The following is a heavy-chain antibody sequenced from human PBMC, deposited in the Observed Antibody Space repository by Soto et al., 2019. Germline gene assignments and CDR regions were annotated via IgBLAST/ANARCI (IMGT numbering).Heavy chain of an antibody. CDR2: LSGSGRGT. V-gene: IGHV3-23*01. J-gene: IGHJ4*02. CDR3: AKGSYPNCGKSNCPLYLDT. D-gene: IGHD7-27*01. Sequence: EVQLLESGGDLVHPGGSLRLYCAASGFLFGSYAMNWVRQAPGKGLECISDLSGSGRGTYYADSVKGRLPISRDNSKAMLFMQLTTLMADDTAVYYCAKGSYPNCGKSNCPLYLDTWGQGTGVTVSS. CDR1: GFLFGSYA.